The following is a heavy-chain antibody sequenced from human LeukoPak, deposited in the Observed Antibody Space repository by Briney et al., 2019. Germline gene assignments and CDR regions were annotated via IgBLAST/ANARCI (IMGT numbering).Heavy chain of an antibody. V-gene: IGHV3-11*01. CDR1: GFTLTDHY. J-gene: IGHJ4*02. CDR2: ITSCDTTR. CDR3: ARDPDYGAPY. D-gene: IGHD4-17*01. Sequence: GGSLRLSCTVSGFTLTDHYMSWFRQYPARGLEWISWITSCDTTRDYTDSVKGRFPISRDNTKNSVYLQMSSLRPDDTAVYYCARDPDYGAPYWGQGALVTVSS.